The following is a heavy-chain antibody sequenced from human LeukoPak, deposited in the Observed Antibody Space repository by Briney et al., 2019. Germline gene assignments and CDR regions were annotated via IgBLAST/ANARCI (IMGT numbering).Heavy chain of an antibody. CDR2: IIPEFEET. CDR1: GGIFSKWS. V-gene: IGHV1-69*13. Sequence: SVTVSCKAIGGIFSKWSISWVRQAPGQGLEWVGTIIPEFEETHYAQKLQGRVTISADDSATAAYMELSSLRSDDTAVYYCASGGVTVYSYGPDYWGQGTLVAVSS. D-gene: IGHD5-18*01. J-gene: IGHJ4*02. CDR3: ASGGVTVYSYGPDY.